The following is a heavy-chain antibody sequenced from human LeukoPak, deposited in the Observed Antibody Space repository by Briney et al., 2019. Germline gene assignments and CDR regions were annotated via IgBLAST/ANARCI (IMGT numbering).Heavy chain of an antibody. CDR1: GFTFSSYA. Sequence: GGSLRLSCAASGFTFSSYAMSWVRQAPGKGLEWVSVISGSGGSTYYADSVKGRFTISRDNSKNTLYLEMNSLRAEDTAVYYCARRLAAAGTAEYFQHWGQGTLVTVSS. CDR2: ISGSGGST. V-gene: IGHV3-23*01. CDR3: ARRLAAAGTAEYFQH. J-gene: IGHJ1*01. D-gene: IGHD6-13*01.